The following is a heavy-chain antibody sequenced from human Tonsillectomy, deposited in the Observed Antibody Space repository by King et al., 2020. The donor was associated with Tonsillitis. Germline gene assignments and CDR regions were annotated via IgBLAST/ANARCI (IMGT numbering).Heavy chain of an antibody. CDR3: ARDRRADSSGYHHTFDY. CDR1: GYTFTSYG. V-gene: IGHV1-18*01. CDR2: ISVYNGNT. Sequence: QLVQSGAEVKKPGASVKVSCKASGYTFTSYGITWVRQAPGQGLEWMGWISVYNGNTNYAQKIQGRVTMTTDTSTSTAYMELRSLRSDDTAVYYCARDRRADSSGYHHTFDYWGPGTLVTVSS. D-gene: IGHD3-22*01. J-gene: IGHJ4*02.